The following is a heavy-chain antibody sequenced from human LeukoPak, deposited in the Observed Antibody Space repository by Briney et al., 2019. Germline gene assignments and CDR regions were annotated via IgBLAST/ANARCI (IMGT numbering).Heavy chain of an antibody. V-gene: IGHV4-59*01. CDR3: ARNYDFWSGYYKVSWLDP. J-gene: IGHJ5*02. Sequence: PSETLSLTCTVSGGSSSSNNWGWIGRPPGKGREGIGYINYSGSTNYSPSLKSRVTISVDTSKNQFSLKLNSVTAADTAVYFCARNYDFWSGYYKVSWLDPWGQGTLVTVSS. CDR2: INYSGST. D-gene: IGHD3-3*01. CDR1: GGSSSSNN.